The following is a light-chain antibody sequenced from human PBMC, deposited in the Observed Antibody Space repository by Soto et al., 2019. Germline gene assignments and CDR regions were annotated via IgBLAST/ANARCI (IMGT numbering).Light chain of an antibody. CDR1: NIGGKS. J-gene: IGLJ3*02. Sequence: SYELTQPPSVSVAPGQTARITCGGDNIGGKSVHWYQQRPGQAPVLVVYDDRDRPSGSPERCSGSNSGNTATLTIGRVEAGDEADYYWQVWDGSGDQVFGGGTKVTVL. CDR3: QVWDGSGDQV. V-gene: IGLV3-21*02. CDR2: DDR.